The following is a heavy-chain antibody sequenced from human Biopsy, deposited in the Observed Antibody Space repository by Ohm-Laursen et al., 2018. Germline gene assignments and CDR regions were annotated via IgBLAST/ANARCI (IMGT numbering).Heavy chain of an antibody. CDR2: INPSGSTT. D-gene: IGHD4-17*01. CDR1: GYSFTSYY. V-gene: IGHV1-46*01. J-gene: IGHJ4*02. Sequence: ASVKVSCKASGYSFTSYYMHWVRQAPGQGLEWMGMINPSGSTTSYPQIFQGRVTMTRDTSKSTVYMELSSLRSADTAVYFLARNTGGYGDLYYFDYWGQGTLVTVSS. CDR3: ARNTGGYGDLYYFDY.